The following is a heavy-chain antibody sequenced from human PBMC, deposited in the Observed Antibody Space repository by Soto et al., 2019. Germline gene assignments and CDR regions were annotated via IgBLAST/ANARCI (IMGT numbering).Heavy chain of an antibody. CDR1: GGTFSSYT. J-gene: IGHJ6*02. V-gene: IGHV1-69*02. D-gene: IGHD3-22*01. CDR2: IIPILGIA. Sequence: SVKVSCKASGGTFSSYTISWVRQAPGQGLEWMGRIIPILGIANYAQKFQGRVTITADKSTSTAYMELSSLRAEDTAVYYCARFYYDSSGYLPSPYYYYYGMDVWG. CDR3: ARFYYDSSGYLPSPYYYYYGMDV.